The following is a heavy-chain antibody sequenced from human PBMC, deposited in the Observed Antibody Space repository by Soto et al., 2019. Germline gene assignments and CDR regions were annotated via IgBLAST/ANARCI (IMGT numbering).Heavy chain of an antibody. V-gene: IGHV4-39*01. CDR2: IYYTGNT. D-gene: IGHD3-22*01. CDR1: GGSISSSSHY. J-gene: IGHJ4*02. Sequence: PSETLSLTCTVSGGSISSSSHYWGWIRQPPGKGLEWIGSIYYTGNTYYKSSLKSRVTISVDTSKNQFSLKLSSVTAADTAVYYCATYSIGEGGRGYWGQGTLVTVS. CDR3: ATYSIGEGGRGY.